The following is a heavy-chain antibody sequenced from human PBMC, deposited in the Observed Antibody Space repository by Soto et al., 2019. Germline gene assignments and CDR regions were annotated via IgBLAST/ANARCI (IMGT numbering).Heavy chain of an antibody. CDR1: GFTFSSYA. V-gene: IGHV3-30*04. D-gene: IGHD6-6*01. CDR3: ARGPSSIGAQYFDY. J-gene: IGHJ4*02. CDR2: ISYDGSNK. Sequence: GGSLRLSCAASGFTFSSYAMHWVRQAPGKGLEWVAVISYDGSNKYYADSVKGRFTISRDNSKNTLYLQMSSLRAEDTAVYYGARGPSSIGAQYFDYWGQGTLVTVSS.